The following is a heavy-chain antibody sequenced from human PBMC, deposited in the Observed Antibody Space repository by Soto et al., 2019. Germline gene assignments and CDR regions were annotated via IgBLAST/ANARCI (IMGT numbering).Heavy chain of an antibody. CDR2: ISSSSSYI. D-gene: IGHD3-10*01. Sequence: PGGSLRLSCAASGFTFSSYSMNWVRQAPGKGLEWVSSISSSSSYIYYADSVKGRFTISRDNAKNSLYLQMNSLRAEDTAVYYCARDPLWFGELSLNNWFDPWGQGTLVTVS. V-gene: IGHV3-21*01. J-gene: IGHJ5*02. CDR3: ARDPLWFGELSLNNWFDP. CDR1: GFTFSSYS.